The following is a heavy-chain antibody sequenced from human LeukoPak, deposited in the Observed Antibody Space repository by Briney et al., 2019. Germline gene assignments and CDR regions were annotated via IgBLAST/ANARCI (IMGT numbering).Heavy chain of an antibody. CDR3: ARRTCGGDCYSIDD. V-gene: IGHV4-34*01. D-gene: IGHD2-21*02. CDR2: INHRGST. Sequence: PSETLSLTCAVSGGSFSGYYWSWIRQPPGKGLEWIGEINHRGSTNYNPSLKSRATISVDTSKNQFSLKLSSVTAADTAVYYCARRTCGGDCYSIDDWGKGTLVTVSS. CDR1: GGSFSGYY. J-gene: IGHJ4*02.